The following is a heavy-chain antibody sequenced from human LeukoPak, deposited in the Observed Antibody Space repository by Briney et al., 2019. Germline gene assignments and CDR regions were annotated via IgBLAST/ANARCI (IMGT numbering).Heavy chain of an antibody. CDR3: ARVPFSRTFDY. J-gene: IGHJ4*02. D-gene: IGHD6-6*01. Sequence: SQTLSLTCTVSGGSISSGDYYWSWIRQPPGKGLEWIGYIYYSGSTYYNPSLESRVTISVDTSKNQFSLKLSSVTAADTAVYYCARVPFSRTFDYWGQGTLVTVSS. CDR1: GGSISSGDYY. V-gene: IGHV4-30-4*08. CDR2: IYYSGST.